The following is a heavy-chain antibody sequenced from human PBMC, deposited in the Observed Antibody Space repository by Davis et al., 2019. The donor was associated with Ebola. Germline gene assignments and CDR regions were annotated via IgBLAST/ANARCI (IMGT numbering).Heavy chain of an antibody. V-gene: IGHV3-73*01. D-gene: IGHD1-26*01. CDR2: IRSKANSYAT. J-gene: IGHJ4*02. CDR1: GFTFSGSA. Sequence: PSETLSLTCAASGFTFSGSAMHWVRQASGKGLEWVGRIRSKANSYATAYAASVKGRFTISRDDSKNTAYLQMNSLKTEDTAVYYCTGATTEDYWGQGTLVTVSS. CDR3: TGATTEDY.